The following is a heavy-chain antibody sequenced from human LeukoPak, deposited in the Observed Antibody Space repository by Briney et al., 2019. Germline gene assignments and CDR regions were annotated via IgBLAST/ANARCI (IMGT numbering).Heavy chain of an antibody. V-gene: IGHV4-59*12. CDR2: IYHSGST. D-gene: IGHD2-21*02. CDR3: ARVVTTGGLRYYYYYYMDV. J-gene: IGHJ6*03. CDR1: GGSISTYY. Sequence: SETLSLTCTVSGGSISTYYWSWIRQPPGKGLEWIGYIYHSGSTNYNPSLKSRVTISVDTSKNQFSLKLSSVTAADTAVYYCARVVTTGGLRYYYYYYMDVWGKGTTVTVSS.